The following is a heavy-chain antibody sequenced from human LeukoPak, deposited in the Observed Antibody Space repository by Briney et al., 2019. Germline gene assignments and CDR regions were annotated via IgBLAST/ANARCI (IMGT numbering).Heavy chain of an antibody. CDR1: GYIFTNYA. J-gene: IGHJ4*02. CDR3: ARIGWELPHTDYYFDY. V-gene: IGHV1-3*01. Sequence: ASVKVSCKASGYIFTNYAMHWVRQAPGQRLEWMVRISGGSGDTKYSQKFQDRVTITRDTSASTAYMELNSLRSEDTAVYYCARIGWELPHTDYYFDYWGQGTLVTVSS. CDR2: ISGGSGDT. D-gene: IGHD1-26*01.